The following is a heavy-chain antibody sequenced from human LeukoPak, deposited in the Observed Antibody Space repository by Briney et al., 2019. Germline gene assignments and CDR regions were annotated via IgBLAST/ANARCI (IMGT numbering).Heavy chain of an antibody. J-gene: IGHJ4*02. CDR1: GGSFSGYY. V-gene: IGHV4-34*01. CDR3: ARFSDTYCSGGSCYSRNFDY. CDR2: INHSGST. D-gene: IGHD2-15*01. Sequence: SETLSLTCAVYGGSFSGYYWSWIRQPPGKGLEWIGEINHSGSTNYDPSLKSRVTISVDTSKNQFSRKLSSVTAADTAVYYCARFSDTYCSGGSCYSRNFDYWGQGTLVTVSS.